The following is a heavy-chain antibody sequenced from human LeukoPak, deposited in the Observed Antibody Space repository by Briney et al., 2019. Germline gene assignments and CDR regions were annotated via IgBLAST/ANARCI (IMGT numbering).Heavy chain of an antibody. Sequence: GGSLRLSCAAAGFTFSGYRMNWVRQAPGKGLEWVSSISTSGTSSYYADSLKGRFTISRDNAEKSLHLQMNSLRTEDTAVYYCARALGSSWDSSLDSWGQGTLVPVSS. CDR3: ARALGSSWDSSLDS. J-gene: IGHJ4*02. V-gene: IGHV3-21*01. CDR2: ISTSGTSS. CDR1: GFTFSGYR. D-gene: IGHD6-13*01.